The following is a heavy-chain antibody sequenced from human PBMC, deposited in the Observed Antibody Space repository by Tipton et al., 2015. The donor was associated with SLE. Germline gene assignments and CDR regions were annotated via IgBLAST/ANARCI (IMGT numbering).Heavy chain of an antibody. V-gene: IGHV4-39*07. CDR1: GGSISSSSDY. D-gene: IGHD2-15*01. J-gene: IGHJ4*02. CDR2: IYYTGGT. Sequence: LRLSCTVSGGSISSSSDYWGWIRQPPGKGLEWIGCIYYTGGTYDNPSLKSRVTISVDTSKNQFSLNLISVTAADTAVYYCARAHGVVAADYWGRGTLVTVSS. CDR3: ARAHGVVAADY.